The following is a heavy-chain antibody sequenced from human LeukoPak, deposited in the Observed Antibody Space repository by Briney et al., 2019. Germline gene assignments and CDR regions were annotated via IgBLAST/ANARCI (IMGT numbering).Heavy chain of an antibody. J-gene: IGHJ4*02. CDR2: ISACNGNT. CDR3: ARHSYNWNSPAYFDY. CDR1: GYTFTSYG. Sequence: ASVKVSCKASGYTFTSYGISWVRQAPGQGLEWMGWISACNGNTNYAQKLLGRVTMTTDTSTSTAYMELRSLRSDDTAVYYCARHSYNWNSPAYFDYWGQGTLVTVSS. D-gene: IGHD1-7*01. V-gene: IGHV1-18*01.